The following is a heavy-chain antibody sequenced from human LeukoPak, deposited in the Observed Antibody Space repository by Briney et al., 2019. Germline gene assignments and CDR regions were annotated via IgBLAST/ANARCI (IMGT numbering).Heavy chain of an antibody. CDR1: GFTFSSYA. Sequence: GGSLRLSCAASGFTFSSYAMSWVRQALGKGLEWVSAISGSGGSTYYADSVKGRFAISRDNSKNTLYLQMNSLRAEDTAVYYCAKDRLPTAHYFRDGYTEYYFDYWGQGTLVTVSS. D-gene: IGHD5-24*01. CDR3: AKDRLPTAHYFRDGYTEYYFDY. J-gene: IGHJ4*02. V-gene: IGHV3-23*01. CDR2: ISGSGGST.